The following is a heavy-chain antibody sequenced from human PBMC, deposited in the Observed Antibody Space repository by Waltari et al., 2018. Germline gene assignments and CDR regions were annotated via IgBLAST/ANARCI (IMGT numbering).Heavy chain of an antibody. D-gene: IGHD6-6*01. CDR3: ARSYSSSDDYYYYYYMDV. CDR2: IIPIFGTA. CDR1: GGTFSSYA. Sequence: QVQLVQSGAEVKKPGSSVKVSCKASGGTFSSYAISWVRQAPGPGLEWMGGIIPIFGTANYAQKFQGRVTITADESTSTAYMELSSLRSEDTAVYYCARSYSSSDDYYYYYYMDVWGKGTTVTISS. V-gene: IGHV1-69*12. J-gene: IGHJ6*03.